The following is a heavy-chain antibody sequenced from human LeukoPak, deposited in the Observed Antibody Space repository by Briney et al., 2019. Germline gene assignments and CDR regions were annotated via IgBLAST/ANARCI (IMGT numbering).Heavy chain of an antibody. J-gene: IGHJ4*02. CDR3: TKAGIAAAGSLVYFDY. Sequence: ARSLRLACAAAGFTFSSYCMHWVRQAPGKGLECVAVISYYGSNKYYADSVKGRFTISRDNSKNTLYLQMNSLRAEDTAVYYCTKAGIAAAGSLVYFDYWGQGTLVTASS. CDR2: ISYYGSNK. CDR1: GFTFSSYC. D-gene: IGHD6-13*01. V-gene: IGHV3-30*18.